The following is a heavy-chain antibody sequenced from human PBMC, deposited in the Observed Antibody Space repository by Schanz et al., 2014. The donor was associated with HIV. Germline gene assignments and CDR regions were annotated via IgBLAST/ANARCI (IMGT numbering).Heavy chain of an antibody. CDR2: IIPISGTA. J-gene: IGHJ4*02. V-gene: IGHV1-69*06. D-gene: IGHD3-10*01. CDR3: VRGVIYYDSGSYYNYFDY. Sequence: QVQLVQSGAEVKKPGSSVRVSCKASGETFSNYVISWVRQAPGQGLEWKGGIIPISGTANYAQQFQGRVTMTADKSTSAAYMELSSLRSEDTAVYYCVRGVIYYDSGSYYNYFDYWGQGTLVTVSS. CDR1: GETFSNYV.